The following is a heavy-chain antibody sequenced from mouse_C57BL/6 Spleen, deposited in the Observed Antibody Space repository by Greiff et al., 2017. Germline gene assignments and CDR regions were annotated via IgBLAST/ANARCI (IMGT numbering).Heavy chain of an antibody. CDR3: ARITTVRAMDY. J-gene: IGHJ4*01. CDR1: GYTFTSYW. CDR2: IYPGSGST. D-gene: IGHD1-1*01. V-gene: IGHV1-55*01. Sequence: QVQLQQPGAELVKPGASVKMSCKASGYTFTSYWITWVKQRPGQGLEWIGDIYPGSGSTNYNEKFKSKATLTVDTSSSTAYLQLSSLTSEDSAVYYCARITTVRAMDYWGQGTSVTVSS.